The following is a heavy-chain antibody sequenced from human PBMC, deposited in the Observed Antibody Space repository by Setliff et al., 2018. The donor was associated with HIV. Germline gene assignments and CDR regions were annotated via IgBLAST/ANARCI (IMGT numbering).Heavy chain of an antibody. V-gene: IGHV4-34*01. D-gene: IGHD3-22*01. CDR1: GGSFSHGY. J-gene: IGHJ5*02. CDR2: ISHSGST. Sequence: SETLSLTCAVYGGSFSHGYWSWIRQPPGKRLEWIGDISHSGSTNYNPSLKSRVTISVDTSKNQFSLKLSSVTAADTAVYYCARHSGSGYYLIDPWGQGTLVTVSS. CDR3: ARHSGSGYYLIDP.